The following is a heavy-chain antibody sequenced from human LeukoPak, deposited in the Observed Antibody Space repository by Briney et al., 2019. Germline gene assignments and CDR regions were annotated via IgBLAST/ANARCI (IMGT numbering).Heavy chain of an antibody. Sequence: GGSLRLSCAASGFTFSSYGMQWVPQAPGKGLEGGADIWYDGSNKYYADSVKGRFTISRDNSKNTLYLQMNSLRAEDTAVYYCARDGVEDYYGSGSSIDYWGQGTLVSVSS. CDR3: ARDGVEDYYGSGSSIDY. V-gene: IGHV3-33*01. J-gene: IGHJ4*02. D-gene: IGHD3-10*01. CDR2: IWYDGSNK. CDR1: GFTFSSYG.